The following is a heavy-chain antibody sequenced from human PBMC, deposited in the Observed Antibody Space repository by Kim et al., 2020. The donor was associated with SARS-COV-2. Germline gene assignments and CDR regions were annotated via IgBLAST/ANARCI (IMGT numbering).Heavy chain of an antibody. V-gene: IGHV3-23*01. J-gene: IGHJ1*01. CDR2: ISGSGGST. CDR3: AKDSGNDYGDKLDF. Sequence: GGSLRLSCAASGFTFSRYAMSWVRQAPGKGLEWVSAISGSGGSTYYAGSVKGRFTISRANSKTTMYLQMKSLRAEDTADYSCAKDSGNDYGDKLDFWGQG. CDR1: GFTFSRYA. D-gene: IGHD4-17*01.